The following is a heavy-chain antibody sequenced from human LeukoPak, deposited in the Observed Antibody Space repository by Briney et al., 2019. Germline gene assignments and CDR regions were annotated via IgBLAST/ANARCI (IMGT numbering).Heavy chain of an antibody. CDR3: ARRNKTPRGAFDI. CDR1: GGSISSSSYY. CDR2: VYYSGST. V-gene: IGHV4-39*01. J-gene: IGHJ3*02. D-gene: IGHD2-15*01. Sequence: ASQTLSLTCTVSGGSISSSSYYWDWIRQPPGKGLEWIGSVYYSGSTYYNPSLKSRVTISVDTSKNQFSLKLSSVTAADTAVYYCARRNKTPRGAFDIWGQGTMVTVSS.